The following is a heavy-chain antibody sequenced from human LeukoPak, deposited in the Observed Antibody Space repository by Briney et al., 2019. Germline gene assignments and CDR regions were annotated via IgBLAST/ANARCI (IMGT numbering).Heavy chain of an antibody. Sequence: QASETLSLTCAVYGGSFSGYYWSWIRQPPGKGLEWIGEINHSGSTNYNPSLKSRVTISVDTSKNQFSLKLSSVTAADTAVYYCAGTPQGTMYYYDSSGYYFAFDIWGQGTMVTVSS. J-gene: IGHJ3*02. V-gene: IGHV4-34*01. CDR2: INHSGST. CDR1: GGSFSGYY. CDR3: AGTPQGTMYYYDSSGYYFAFDI. D-gene: IGHD3-22*01.